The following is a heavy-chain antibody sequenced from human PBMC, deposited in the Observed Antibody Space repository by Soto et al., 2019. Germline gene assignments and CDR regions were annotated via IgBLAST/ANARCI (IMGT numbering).Heavy chain of an antibody. D-gene: IGHD4-4*01. J-gene: IGHJ4*02. CDR1: GFTFSSYS. CDR3: ARDSYYSNYVVINY. V-gene: IGHV3-21*01. Sequence: GGSLRLSCAASGFTFSSYSMNWVRQAPGKGLEWVSSISSSSSYIYYADSVKGRFTISRDNAKNSLYLQMNSLRAEDTAAYYCARDSYYSNYVVINYWGQGTLVTVSS. CDR2: ISSSSSYI.